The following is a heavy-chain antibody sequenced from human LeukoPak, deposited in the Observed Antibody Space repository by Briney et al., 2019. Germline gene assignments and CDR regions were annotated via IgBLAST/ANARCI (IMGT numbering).Heavy chain of an antibody. D-gene: IGHD4-17*01. J-gene: IGHJ5*02. CDR2: IKQDGSAI. CDR3: ARGMGCDSGVWFDP. Sequence: GGSLRLSCAASGFTFASHWMSWVRHAPGKGPEWVANIKQDGSAIYYVDSVKGRFTVSRDNARNSLYLQMNILRADDTAVYYCARGMGCDSGVWFDPWGQGSLVTVSS. V-gene: IGHV3-7*01. CDR1: GFTFASHW.